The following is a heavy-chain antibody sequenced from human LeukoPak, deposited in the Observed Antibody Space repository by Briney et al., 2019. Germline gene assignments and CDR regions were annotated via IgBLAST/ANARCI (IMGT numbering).Heavy chain of an antibody. Sequence: GASVKVSCKASGYTFTGYDINWVRQATGQGLEWMGWMSPYSGNTGYAQKFQGRVTMTRDTSISTAYMELSTLSSEDTAVYYCARALSGCVLCFDYWGQGSPVTVSS. V-gene: IGHV1-8*01. CDR2: MSPYSGNT. D-gene: IGHD6-19*01. CDR3: ARALSGCVLCFDY. CDR1: GYTFTGYD. J-gene: IGHJ4*02.